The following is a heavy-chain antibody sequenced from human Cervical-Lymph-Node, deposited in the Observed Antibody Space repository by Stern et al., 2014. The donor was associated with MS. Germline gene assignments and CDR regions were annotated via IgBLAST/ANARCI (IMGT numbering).Heavy chain of an antibody. CDR2: VNPNRGST. Sequence: QVQLVQSGAEVKKPGASVRVSCKASGYTFTSYDLHWVRQAPGQGLEWMGWVNPNRGSTGYAQKFQGRVTMTSDTSVSTAYMELSSLRSEDTAVYYCARGLVTYSSGWYDYWGQGTLLSVSS. J-gene: IGHJ4*02. CDR1: GYTFTSYD. CDR3: ARGLVTYSSGWYDY. V-gene: IGHV1-8*01. D-gene: IGHD6-19*01.